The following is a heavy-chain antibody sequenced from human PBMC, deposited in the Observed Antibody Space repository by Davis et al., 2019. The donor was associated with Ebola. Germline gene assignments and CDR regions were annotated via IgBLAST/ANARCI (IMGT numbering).Heavy chain of an antibody. CDR2: IDWDDDK. CDR1: GFSLSNARMC. Sequence: SGPTLVKPTETLTLTCTVSGFSLSNARMCVSWIRQPPGKALEWLARIDWDDDKYYSTSLKTRLTISKDTSKNQVVLTMTNMDPVDTATYYCARGPYYYDSSGYSPQGFDIWGQGTMVTVSS. CDR3: ARGPYYYDSSGYSPQGFDI. D-gene: IGHD3-22*01. V-gene: IGHV2-70*11. J-gene: IGHJ3*02.